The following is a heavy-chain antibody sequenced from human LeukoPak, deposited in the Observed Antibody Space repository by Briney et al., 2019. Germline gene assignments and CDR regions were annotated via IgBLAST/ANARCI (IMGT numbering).Heavy chain of an antibody. Sequence: TGGSLRLSCAASGFTFSSYEMNWVRQAPGKGLEWVSYISSGSTIYYADSVKGRFTISRDNAKNSLYLQMNSLRAEDTAVYYCARDHWYYDSSGYYSGNFDYWGQGTLVTVSS. CDR2: ISSGSTI. CDR1: GFTFSSYE. J-gene: IGHJ4*02. D-gene: IGHD3-22*01. CDR3: ARDHWYYDSSGYYSGNFDY. V-gene: IGHV3-48*03.